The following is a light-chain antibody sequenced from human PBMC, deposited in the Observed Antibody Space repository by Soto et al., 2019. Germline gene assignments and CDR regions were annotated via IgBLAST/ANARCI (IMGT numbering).Light chain of an antibody. CDR2: DAS. V-gene: IGKV3-20*01. J-gene: IGKJ1*01. CDR1: QSVGNNY. CDR3: QQCAYSPRT. Sequence: EIVLTQSPDTLSLSPGERATLSCRASQSVGNNYLAWYQQKPGQAPRLLIYDASSRATGIPDRFSGSGSGTDFTLTISRLEPEDCAVYYCQQCAYSPRTFGQGTKVEVK.